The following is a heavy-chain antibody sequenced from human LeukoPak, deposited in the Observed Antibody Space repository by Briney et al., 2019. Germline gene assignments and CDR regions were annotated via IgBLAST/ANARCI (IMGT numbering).Heavy chain of an antibody. CDR2: IHYSGST. Sequence: SETLSLTCTVSGGSISSSSYYWGWIRQPPGKGLEWIGSIHYSGSTYYNPSLKSRVTISVNTSKNQFSLKLSSVTAADTAVYYCACVTYYDFWSGYYGGIDYWGQGTLVTVSS. V-gene: IGHV4-39*01. D-gene: IGHD3-3*01. CDR3: ACVTYYDFWSGYYGGIDY. CDR1: GGSISSSSYY. J-gene: IGHJ4*02.